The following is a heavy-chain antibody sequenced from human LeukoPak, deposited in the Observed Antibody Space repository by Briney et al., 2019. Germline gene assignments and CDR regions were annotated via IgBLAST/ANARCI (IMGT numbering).Heavy chain of an antibody. CDR3: ARIYYDSGAYYRRAFDI. D-gene: IGHD3-22*01. J-gene: IGHJ3*02. Sequence: PSETLSLTCAVSGYSISSGYYWGWIRQPPGKGLEWIAYIYNSGSTNSNPSLKSRVTISVDTSKNQFSLRLSSVTAADTAVYYCARIYYDSGAYYRRAFDIWGQGTMVSVSS. CDR1: GYSISSGYY. V-gene: IGHV4-38-2*01. CDR2: IYNSGST.